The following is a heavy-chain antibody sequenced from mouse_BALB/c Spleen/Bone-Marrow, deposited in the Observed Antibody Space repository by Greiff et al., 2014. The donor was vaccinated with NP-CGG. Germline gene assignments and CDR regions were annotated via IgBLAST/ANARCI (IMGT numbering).Heavy chain of an antibody. V-gene: IGHV1-7*01. D-gene: IGHD1-1*01. CDR3: AREGYYGSPFAY. J-gene: IGHJ3*01. Sequence: LQESGAELAKPGASVKVSCKASGYTFTSYWMHWVKQRPGQGLEWIGYINPSTGCTEYNQKFKDKATLTADKSSSTAYMQLSSLTSEDSAVHYCAREGYYGSPFAYWGQGTLVTVSA. CDR2: INPSTGCT. CDR1: GYTFTSYW.